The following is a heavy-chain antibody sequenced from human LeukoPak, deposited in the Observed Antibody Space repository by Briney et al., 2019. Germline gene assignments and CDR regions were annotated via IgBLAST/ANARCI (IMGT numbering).Heavy chain of an antibody. J-gene: IGHJ4*02. Sequence: GESLKISCKGSGYSFTSYWIGWVRQMPGKGLEWMGIIYPGDSDTRYSPSFQGQVTISADKSISTAYLQWSSLKASDTAMYYCARRGSYGYSATYYLDYWGQGTLVTVSS. CDR2: IYPGDSDT. CDR1: GYSFTSYW. V-gene: IGHV5-51*01. CDR3: ARRGSYGYSATYYLDY. D-gene: IGHD5-24*01.